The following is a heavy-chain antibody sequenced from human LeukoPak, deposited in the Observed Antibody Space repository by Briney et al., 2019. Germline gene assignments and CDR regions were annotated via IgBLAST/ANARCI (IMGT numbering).Heavy chain of an antibody. CDR3: ARGIGSGWYLYYYGMDV. V-gene: IGHV4-34*01. CDR2: INHSGST. Sequence: SETLSLTCAVYGGSFSGYYWSWIRQPPGKGLEWIGEINHSGSTNYNPSLKSRVTISVDTSKNQFSLKLSSVTAAGTAVYYCARGIGSGWYLYYYGMDVWGQGTTVTVSS. D-gene: IGHD6-19*01. J-gene: IGHJ6*02. CDR1: GGSFSGYY.